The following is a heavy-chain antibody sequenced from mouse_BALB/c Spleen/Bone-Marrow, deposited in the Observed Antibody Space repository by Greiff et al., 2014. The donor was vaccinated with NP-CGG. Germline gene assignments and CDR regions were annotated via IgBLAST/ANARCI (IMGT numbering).Heavy chain of an antibody. CDR3: TRARPGGFAY. V-gene: IGHV1S81*02. D-gene: IGHD4-1*01. CDR2: INPSNGGP. CDR1: GYTFTNYN. J-gene: IGHJ3*01. Sequence: VQLQESGAELVKPGASVKLSCKASGYTFTNYNMYWVKQRPGQGLEWIGEINPSNGGPNFNEKFKSKATLTVDKSSSTAYMQLSSLTSEDSAVYYCTRARPGGFAYWGQGTLCTGSA.